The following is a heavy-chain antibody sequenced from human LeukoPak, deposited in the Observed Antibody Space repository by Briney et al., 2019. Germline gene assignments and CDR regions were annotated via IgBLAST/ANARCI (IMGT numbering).Heavy chain of an antibody. D-gene: IGHD3-10*01. Sequence: GGSLRLSCAASGFTFSSYWMHWVRQAPGKGLVWVSRINSDGSSTSYADSVKGRFTISRDNSKNTLYLQMNSLRAEDTAVYYCARDFLYGSGTYISGRDAFDIWGQGTMVTVSS. CDR3: ARDFLYGSGTYISGRDAFDI. CDR2: INSDGSST. J-gene: IGHJ3*02. V-gene: IGHV3-74*01. CDR1: GFTFSSYW.